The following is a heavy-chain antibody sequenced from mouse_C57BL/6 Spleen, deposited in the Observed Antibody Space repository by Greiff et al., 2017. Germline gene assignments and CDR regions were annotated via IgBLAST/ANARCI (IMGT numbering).Heavy chain of an antibody. V-gene: IGHV1-26*01. J-gene: IGHJ2*01. Sequence: EVQLQQSGPELVKPGASVKISCKASGYTFTDSYMNWVKQSPGKSLEWIGDINPKNGGTSYNQTFKGKATLTVDKSSSTAYMELRSLTSEDSAVYYCARGRDGGDDFDCWGQGTTLTVAS. CDR2: INPKNGGT. CDR3: ARGRDGGDDFDC. D-gene: IGHD2-3*01. CDR1: GYTFTDSY.